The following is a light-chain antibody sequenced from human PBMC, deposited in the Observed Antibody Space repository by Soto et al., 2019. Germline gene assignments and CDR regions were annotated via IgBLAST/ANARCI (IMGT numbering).Light chain of an antibody. J-gene: IGKJ1*01. CDR1: QSISSW. CDR3: QQSYSTPWT. Sequence: DIQMTQSPSILSASVGDRVTITCRASQSISSWLAWYQQKPGKAPNLLIYKASHLENGVPSRFSGSGSGTDFTLTISSLQPEDFATYYCQQSYSTPWTFGQGTKVDIK. CDR2: KAS. V-gene: IGKV1-5*03.